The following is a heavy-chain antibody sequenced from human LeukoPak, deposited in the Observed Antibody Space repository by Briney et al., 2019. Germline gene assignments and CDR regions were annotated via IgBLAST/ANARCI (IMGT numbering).Heavy chain of an antibody. D-gene: IGHD5-12*01. CDR2: ISSSGSV. Sequence: SETLSLTCTVSRGSISGSIRSYYWSWLRQPPGKGLEWIGYISSSGSVDDNPSLRSRVTISVDTSKNQFFLNLSSVSAADTAVYYCARIPLGYSGAYYFDYWGQGTLVTVSS. J-gene: IGHJ4*02. CDR3: ARIPLGYSGAYYFDY. CDR1: RGSISGSIRSYY. V-gene: IGHV4-4*09.